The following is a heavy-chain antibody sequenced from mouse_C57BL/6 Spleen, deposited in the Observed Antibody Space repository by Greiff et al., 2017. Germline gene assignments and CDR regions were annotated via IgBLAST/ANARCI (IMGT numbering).Heavy chain of an antibody. Sequence: VQLKESGPELVKPGASVKMSCKASGYTFTDYNMHWVKQSHVQSLEWIGSINPNNGGTSYNQKFKGKATLTVNKSSSTAYMELRSLTSEDSGVYYCARPNWGFDDWGKGTTLTVSS. CDR2: INPNNGGT. CDR1: GYTFTDYN. CDR3: ARPNWGFDD. D-gene: IGHD4-1*01. V-gene: IGHV1-22*01. J-gene: IGHJ2*01.